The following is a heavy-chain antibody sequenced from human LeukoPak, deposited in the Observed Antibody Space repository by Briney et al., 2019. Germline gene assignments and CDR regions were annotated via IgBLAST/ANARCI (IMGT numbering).Heavy chain of an antibody. V-gene: IGHV3-11*01. J-gene: IGHJ2*01. CDR3: ARMEGDRSEWYFDL. CDR2: ISSSGSTI. CDR1: GFTFSDYY. Sequence: GGSLRLSCAASGFTFSDYYMSWIRQAPGKGLEWVSYISSSGSTIYYADSVKGRFTFSRDNAKNSLYLQMNSLRAEDTAVYYCARMEGDRSEWYFDLWGRGTLVTVSS. D-gene: IGHD2-21*02.